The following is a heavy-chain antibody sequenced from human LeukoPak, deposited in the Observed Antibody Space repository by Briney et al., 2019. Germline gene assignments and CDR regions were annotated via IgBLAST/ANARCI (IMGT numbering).Heavy chain of an antibody. V-gene: IGHV3-23*01. Sequence: GGSLRLSCAASGFTFSNSGMSWVRQAPGKGLEWVSTIGAAGVHTFYSDSVKGRFTNSRDNSKNTLYLQMNSLRVEDTAVYYCARGGRLFEYWGQGTLVTVSS. J-gene: IGHJ4*02. D-gene: IGHD2-15*01. CDR1: GFTFSNSG. CDR2: IGAAGVHT. CDR3: ARGGRLFEY.